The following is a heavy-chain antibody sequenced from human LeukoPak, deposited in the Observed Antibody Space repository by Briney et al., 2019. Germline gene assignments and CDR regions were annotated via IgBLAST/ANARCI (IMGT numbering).Heavy chain of an antibody. CDR3: ARRNHSGYGRRYYFDY. V-gene: IGHV4-61*01. CDR1: GGSDSSGSYY. J-gene: IGHJ4*02. Sequence: PSETLTLTCTVSGGSDSSGSYYWSWIRQPPGKGLEWIGYIYYSWSTNYNPSLKSRVTISVDTSKNQFSLKLSSVTAADTAVYYCARRNHSGYGRRYYFDYWGQGTLVTVSS. D-gene: IGHD5-12*01. CDR2: IYYSWST.